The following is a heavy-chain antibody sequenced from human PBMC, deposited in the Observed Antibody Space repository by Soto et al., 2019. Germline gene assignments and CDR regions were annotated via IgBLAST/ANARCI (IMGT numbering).Heavy chain of an antibody. J-gene: IGHJ6*04. V-gene: IGHV4-31*03. Sequence: QVQLQESGPGLVKPSQTLSLTCSVSGDSINNGGTSWNWVRQFQGSGLEWIGYIFYSGSTHYKSSLKSRVDMSLDTYKNEFSLTLRDATAADTAVYDCARGGSGWEGFYYMDVWGKGTTVTVSS. CDR2: IFYSGST. CDR1: GDSINNGGTS. D-gene: IGHD6-25*01. CDR3: ARGGSGWEGFYYMDV.